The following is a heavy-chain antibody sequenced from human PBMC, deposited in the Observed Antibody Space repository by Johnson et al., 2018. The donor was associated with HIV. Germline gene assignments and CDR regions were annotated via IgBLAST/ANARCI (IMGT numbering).Heavy chain of an antibody. CDR2: IKSRSDRGTT. V-gene: IGHV3-15*01. D-gene: IGHD3-16*01. CDR3: TTGLGPAYET. Sequence: VQLVESGGGFVEPGGSLRLSCAASGFTFSYVWMHWVRQAPGKGLEWVARIKSRSDRGTTDHAAPVKGRFSISRDDAKTTLYLKMNSLKPEDTAGYYGTTGLGPAYETWCQGTMVTVSS. CDR1: GFTFSYVW. J-gene: IGHJ3*02.